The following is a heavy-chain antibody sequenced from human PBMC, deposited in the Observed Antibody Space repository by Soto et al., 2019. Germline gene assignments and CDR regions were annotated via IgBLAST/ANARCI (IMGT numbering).Heavy chain of an antibody. V-gene: IGHV1-18*01. Sequence: ASVKVSCKASGYTFTSYGISWVRQAPGQGLEWMGWISAYNGNTNYAQKLQGRVTMTTDTSTSTANMELRSLRSDDTAVYYCARDHRYSSSSETRSYYYYYGMDVWGQGTTVTVSS. J-gene: IGHJ6*02. CDR1: GYTFTSYG. CDR2: ISAYNGNT. CDR3: ARDHRYSSSSETRSYYYYYGMDV. D-gene: IGHD6-6*01.